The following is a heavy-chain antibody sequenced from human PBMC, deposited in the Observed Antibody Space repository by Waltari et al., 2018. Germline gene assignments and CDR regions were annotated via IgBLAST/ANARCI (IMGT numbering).Heavy chain of an antibody. CDR1: GGTFSRYA. D-gene: IGHD1-1*01. V-gene: IGHV1-69*04. J-gene: IGHJ5*02. CDR2: IIPILGIA. Sequence: QVQLVQSGAEVKKPGSSVKVSCKASGGTFSRYAISRVRQAPGQGLEWMGRIIPILGIANYAQKFQGRVTITADKSTSTAYMELSSLRSEDTAVYYCARAYNRDSFDPWGQGTLVTVSS. CDR3: ARAYNRDSFDP.